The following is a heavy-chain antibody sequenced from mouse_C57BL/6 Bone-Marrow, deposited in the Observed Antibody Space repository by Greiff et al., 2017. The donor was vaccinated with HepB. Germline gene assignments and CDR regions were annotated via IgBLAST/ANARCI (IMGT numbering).Heavy chain of an antibody. J-gene: IGHJ2*01. Sequence: QVQLQQPGAELVMPGASVKLSCKASGYTFTSYWMHWVKQRPGQGLEWIGEIDPSDSYTNYNQKFKGKSTLTVDKSSSTAYMQLSSLTSEDSAVYYCALYDYDYFDYWGQGTTLTVSS. CDR3: ALYDYDYFDY. D-gene: IGHD2-4*01. CDR1: GYTFTSYW. CDR2: IDPSDSYT. V-gene: IGHV1-69*01.